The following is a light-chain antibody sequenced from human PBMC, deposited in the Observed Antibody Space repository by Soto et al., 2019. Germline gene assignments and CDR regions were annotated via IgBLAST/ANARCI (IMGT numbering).Light chain of an antibody. V-gene: IGKV1-9*01. CDR1: QGISSY. CDR3: QQRSTYPLT. J-gene: IGKJ3*01. Sequence: IQLTQSPSSLSASVGARVTITCRASQGISSYLAWYQQIPGKAPKRLIYAASTLQSGVPSRFSGSGSGTDFTLTISSPQPEDFATYDCQQRSTYPLTFGPGTKVDIK. CDR2: AAS.